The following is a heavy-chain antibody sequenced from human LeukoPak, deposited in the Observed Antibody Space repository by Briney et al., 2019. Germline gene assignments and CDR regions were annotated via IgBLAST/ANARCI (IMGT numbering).Heavy chain of an antibody. Sequence: SETLSLTCTVSGGSISSSSYYWGWIRQPPGKGLEWIGSIYYSGSTYYNPSLKSRVTISVDTSKNQFSLKLSSVTAADTAVYYCARGYYDILTGYYPFDYWGQGTLVTVSS. CDR2: IYYSGST. V-gene: IGHV4-39*07. J-gene: IGHJ4*02. D-gene: IGHD3-9*01. CDR1: GGSISSSSYY. CDR3: ARGYYDILTGYYPFDY.